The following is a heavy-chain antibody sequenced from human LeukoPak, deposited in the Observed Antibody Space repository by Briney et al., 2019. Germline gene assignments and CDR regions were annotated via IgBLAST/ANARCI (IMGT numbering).Heavy chain of an antibody. J-gene: IGHJ5*02. V-gene: IGHV5-51*01. CDR1: GYSFTSYW. Sequence: GESLQISCKGSGYSFTSYWIGWVRQMPGKGLEWMGIIYPGDSDTRYSPSFQGQVTISADKSISTAYLQWSSLKASDTAMYYCARTDILTGLSLPTNWFDPWGQGTLVTVSS. CDR3: ARTDILTGLSLPTNWFDP. D-gene: IGHD3-9*01. CDR2: IYPGDSDT.